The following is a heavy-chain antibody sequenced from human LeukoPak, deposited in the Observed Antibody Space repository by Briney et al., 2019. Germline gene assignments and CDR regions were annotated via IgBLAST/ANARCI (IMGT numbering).Heavy chain of an antibody. CDR3: AKDPLARSSSSWYKDY. CDR1: GFTFSSYA. Sequence: GGSLRLSCAASGFTFSSYAMSWVRQAPGKGLEWVSAISGSGGSTYYADSVKGRFTISRDNSKNTLYLQMNSLRAEDTAVYYCAKDPLARSSSSWYKDYWGQGTLVTVSS. D-gene: IGHD6-13*01. CDR2: ISGSGGST. J-gene: IGHJ4*02. V-gene: IGHV3-23*01.